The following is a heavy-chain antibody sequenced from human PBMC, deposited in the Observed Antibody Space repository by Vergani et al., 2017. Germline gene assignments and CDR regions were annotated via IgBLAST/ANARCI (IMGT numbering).Heavy chain of an antibody. J-gene: IGHJ3*02. V-gene: IGHV4-59*01. Sequence: QVQLQESGPGLVKPSETLSLTCTVSGGSISSYYWSWIRQPPGKGLEWIGYIYYSGSTNYNPSLKSRVTVAVDTSKNQFSLKLSSVTAADTAVYYWAGAVAGDNDAFDIWGQGTMVTVSS. D-gene: IGHD6-19*01. CDR3: AGAVAGDNDAFDI. CDR2: IYYSGST. CDR1: GGSISSYY.